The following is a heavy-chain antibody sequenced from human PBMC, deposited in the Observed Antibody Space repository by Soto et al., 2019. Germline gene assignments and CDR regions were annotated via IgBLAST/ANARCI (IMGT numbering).Heavy chain of an antibody. D-gene: IGHD3-3*01. V-gene: IGHV4-4*07. CDR1: CGSISSYY. J-gene: IGHJ5*02. CDR2: IYSSGNT. CDR3: ARGQRFSDWFDP. Sequence: PSETLSLTCTVSCGSISSYYWSWIRQPAGKGLEWIGRIYSSGNTKYNPSLQSRVTMSLDTSNNQFSLRLTSVTAADTAVYYCARGQRFSDWFDPWGQGTLVTVSS.